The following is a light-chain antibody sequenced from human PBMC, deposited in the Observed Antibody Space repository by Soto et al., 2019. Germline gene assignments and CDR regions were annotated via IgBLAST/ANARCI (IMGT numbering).Light chain of an antibody. V-gene: IGLV2-8*01. CDR3: RSYGGDNNVV. CDR2: EVV. Sequence: QSVLTQPPSASGSPGQSVTISCTGTSSDVGGYNYVSWYQQHPGAAPKLMIYEVVKRPSGVPDRFSGSKSGNTASLTVSGLQAEDESDYYFRSYGGDNNVVFGGGTQLTVL. J-gene: IGLJ2*01. CDR1: SSDVGGYNY.